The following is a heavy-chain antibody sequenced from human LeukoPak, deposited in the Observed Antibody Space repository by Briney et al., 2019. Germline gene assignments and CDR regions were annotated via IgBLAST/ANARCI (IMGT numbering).Heavy chain of an antibody. J-gene: IGHJ5*02. D-gene: IGHD3-3*01. V-gene: IGHV4-34*01. Sequence: SETLSLTCTVSGGSISSYYWSWIRQPPGKGLEWIGEINHSGSTNYNPSLKSRVTISVDTSKNQFSLKLSSVTAAGTAVYYCARAQRDYDFWSGYPHWFDPWGQGTLVTVSS. CDR1: GGSISSYY. CDR3: ARAQRDYDFWSGYPHWFDP. CDR2: INHSGST.